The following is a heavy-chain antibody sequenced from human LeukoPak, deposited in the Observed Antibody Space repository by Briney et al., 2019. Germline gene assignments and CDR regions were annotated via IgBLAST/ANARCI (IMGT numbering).Heavy chain of an antibody. CDR1: GFTVSSNY. V-gene: IGHV3-21*01. J-gene: IGHJ4*02. CDR2: ISSSSSYI. Sequence: GGSLRLSCAASGFTVSSNYMNWVRQAPGKGLEWVSSISSSSSYIYYADSVKGRFTISRDNAKNSLYLQMNSLRAEDTAVYYCARGGPMVRGVSNYWGQGTLVTVSS. CDR3: ARGGPMVRGVSNY. D-gene: IGHD3-10*01.